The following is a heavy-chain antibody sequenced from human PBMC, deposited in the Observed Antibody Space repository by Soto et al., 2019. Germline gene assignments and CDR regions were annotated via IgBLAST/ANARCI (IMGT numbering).Heavy chain of an antibody. CDR2: IDPSDSDT. D-gene: IGHD2-15*01. CDR1: GYSFTSYW. V-gene: IGHV5-51*01. J-gene: IGHJ3*02. CDR3: ARLVVVAATGDAFDI. Sequence: GESLKISCKVSGYSFTSYWISWVRQMPGKGLEWMGRIDPSDSDTRYSPSFQGQVTISADKSISTAYLQWSSLKASDTAMYYCARLVVVAATGDAFDIWGQGTMVTVS.